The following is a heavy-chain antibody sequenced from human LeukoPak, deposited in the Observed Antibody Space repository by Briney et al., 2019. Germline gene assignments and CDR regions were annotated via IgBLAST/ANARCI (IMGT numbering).Heavy chain of an antibody. CDR2: IYPGDSDT. V-gene: IGHV5-51*01. Sequence: GESLKISCKGSGYSFTSYWIGWVRQMPGKGLEWMGIIYPGDSDTRYSPSFQGQVTISADKSISTAYLQWSSLKASDTAMYYCARGITMVRGVMNPYYYMDVWGKGTTVTISS. CDR1: GYSFTSYW. D-gene: IGHD3-10*01. CDR3: ARGITMVRGVMNPYYYMDV. J-gene: IGHJ6*03.